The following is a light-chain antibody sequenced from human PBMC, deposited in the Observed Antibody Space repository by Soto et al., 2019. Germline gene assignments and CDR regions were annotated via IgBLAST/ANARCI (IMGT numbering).Light chain of an antibody. V-gene: IGKV1-12*01. J-gene: IGKJ4*01. CDR3: QQANSFPLT. Sequence: DIQMTQSPSSVSASVGDRVSITCRASQGISSWLAWYQQKPGRAPKLLIYTGSSLQSGVPSRFSGTGSGTDFTLTISSMQPEDVANYFCQQANSFPLTFGGGTKVEIK. CDR1: QGISSW. CDR2: TGS.